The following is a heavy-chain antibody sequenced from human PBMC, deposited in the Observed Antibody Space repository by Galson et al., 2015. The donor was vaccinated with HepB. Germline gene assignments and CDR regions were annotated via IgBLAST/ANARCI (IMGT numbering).Heavy chain of an antibody. J-gene: IGHJ4*02. D-gene: IGHD1-26*01. CDR3: ARVYRRVEGHEWEPGRLVDY. CDR2: IWYDGSNK. Sequence: SLRLSCAASGFTFSSYGMHWVRQAPGKGLEWVAVIWYDGSNKYYADSVKGRFTISRDNSKNTLYLQMNGLRAEDTAVYYCARVYRRVEGHEWEPGRLVDYWGQGTLVTVSS. V-gene: IGHV3-33*01. CDR1: GFTFSSYG.